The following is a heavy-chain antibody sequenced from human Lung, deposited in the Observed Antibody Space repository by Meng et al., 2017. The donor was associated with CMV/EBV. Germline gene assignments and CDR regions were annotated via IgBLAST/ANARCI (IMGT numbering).Heavy chain of an antibody. CDR2: INPSGGST. D-gene: IGHD2-2*01. V-gene: IGHV1-46*01. CDR3: STSCSQWGYYYYYGMDV. CDR1: GYTFTSYY. Sequence: ASVKVSCKASGYTFTSYYMHWVRQAPGQGLEWMGIINPSGGSTSYAQKFQGRVTMTRDTSTSTVYMELSSLRSEDTAVYYCSTSCSQWGYYYYYGMDVWGQGXTVTVSS. J-gene: IGHJ6*02.